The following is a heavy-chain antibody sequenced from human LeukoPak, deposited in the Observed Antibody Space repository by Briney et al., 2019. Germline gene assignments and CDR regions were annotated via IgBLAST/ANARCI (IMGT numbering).Heavy chain of an antibody. CDR1: VFTFNNYA. J-gene: IGHJ4*02. D-gene: IGHD2-21*01. V-gene: IGHV3-23*01. CDR2: IIRSGGT. Sequence: GGSLRLSCVASVFTFNNYAMCWVRQAPGKGLEWVSAIIRSGGTYYADSVEGRFTISRDNSKNTLYLEMNSLRAEDTAVYYCAKDLTLYGDFPYFDYWGRGTLVTVSS. CDR3: AKDLTLYGDFPYFDY.